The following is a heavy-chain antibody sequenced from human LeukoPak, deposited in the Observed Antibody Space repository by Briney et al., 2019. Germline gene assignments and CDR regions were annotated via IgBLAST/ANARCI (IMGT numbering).Heavy chain of an antibody. J-gene: IGHJ4*02. V-gene: IGHV3-30-3*01. D-gene: IGHD3-10*01. CDR3: ARNPRSGTYVY. CDR2: ISFDGSNK. CDR1: GFTYSYFA. Sequence: GRSLRLSCAASGFTYSYFAMDWVRQAPGKGLEWVAFISFDGSNKYYADSVKGRFTVSRDNSKNMFYLQMNSLRPEDTAVYYCARNPRSGTYVYWGQGTLVTVSS.